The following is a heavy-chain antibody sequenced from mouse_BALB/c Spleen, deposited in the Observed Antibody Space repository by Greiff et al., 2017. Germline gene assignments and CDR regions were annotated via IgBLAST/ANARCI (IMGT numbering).Heavy chain of an antibody. CDR3: ARGSYYYGSSLYAMDY. J-gene: IGHJ4*01. CDR1: GFTFSSFG. D-gene: IGHD1-1*01. CDR2: ISSGSSTI. V-gene: IGHV5-17*02. Sequence: EVNVVESGGGLVQPGGSRKLSCAASGFTFSSFGMHWVRQAPEKGLEWVAYISSGSSTIYYADTVKGRFTISRDNPKNTLFLQMTSLRSEDTAMYYCARGSYYYGSSLYAMDYWGQGTSVTVSS.